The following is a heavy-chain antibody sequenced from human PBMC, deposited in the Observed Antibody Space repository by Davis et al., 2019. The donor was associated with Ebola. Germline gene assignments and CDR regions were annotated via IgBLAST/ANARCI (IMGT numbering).Heavy chain of an antibody. J-gene: IGHJ5*02. Sequence: PSETLSLTCTVSGGSVSSSSYYWGWIRQPPGKGLEWIGSIDYSGNTYYNPSLKSRVTISVDTSKNQFSLKLRSVTAADTAVYYCARVDYDFWSGPPGVNWFDPWGQGTLITVSS. CDR2: IDYSGNT. D-gene: IGHD3-3*01. CDR3: ARVDYDFWSGPPGVNWFDP. V-gene: IGHV4-39*01. CDR1: GGSVSSSSYY.